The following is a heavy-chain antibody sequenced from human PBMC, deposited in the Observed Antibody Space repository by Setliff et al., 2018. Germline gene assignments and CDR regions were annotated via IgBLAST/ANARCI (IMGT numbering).Heavy chain of an antibody. CDR1: GYTFTGYY. Sequence: ASVKVSCKASGYTFTGYYMHWVRQAPGQGLEWMGRINPNSGNTNYAQKLQGRVTMTTDTSTSTAYMELRSLRSDDTAVYYCARGPGWFGELLGYFDYWGQGTLVTVSS. CDR3: ARGPGWFGELLGYFDY. D-gene: IGHD3-10*01. CDR2: INPNSGNT. V-gene: IGHV1-2*06. J-gene: IGHJ4*02.